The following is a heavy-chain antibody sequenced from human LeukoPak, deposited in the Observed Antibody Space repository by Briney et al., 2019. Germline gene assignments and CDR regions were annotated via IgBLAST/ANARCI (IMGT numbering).Heavy chain of an antibody. Sequence: GGSLRLSCAASGFAFSSYAMSWVRQAPGKGLEWVSAISGSGGSTYYADSVKGRFTISRDNSKNTLYLQMNSLRAEDTAVYYCAKVPDYDILTGWRYFDYWGQGTLVTVSS. V-gene: IGHV3-23*01. D-gene: IGHD3-9*01. J-gene: IGHJ4*02. CDR1: GFAFSSYA. CDR3: AKVPDYDILTGWRYFDY. CDR2: ISGSGGST.